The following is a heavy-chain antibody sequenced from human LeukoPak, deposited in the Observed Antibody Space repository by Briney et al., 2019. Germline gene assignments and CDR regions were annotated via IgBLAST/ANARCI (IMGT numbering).Heavy chain of an antibody. CDR2: IKSKTDGGTI. Sequence: GGSLRLSCAASGFTFSNAWMSWVRQAPGKGREWVGRIKSKTDGGTIDYAAPVKGRFTISRDDSKNTLYLQMNSLKTEDSAVYYCTTILWDSNSMDFDYWGQGTLVTVSS. CDR1: GFTFSNAW. CDR3: TTILWDSNSMDFDY. J-gene: IGHJ4*02. D-gene: IGHD6-6*01. V-gene: IGHV3-15*01.